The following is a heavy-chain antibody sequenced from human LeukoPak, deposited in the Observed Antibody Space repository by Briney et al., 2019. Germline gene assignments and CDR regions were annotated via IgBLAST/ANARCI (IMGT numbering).Heavy chain of an antibody. J-gene: IGHJ5*02. CDR3: ARETYCSTTSCYHNWFDP. D-gene: IGHD2-2*01. CDR1: GFTFSGYW. CDR2: IKQDGSEK. V-gene: IGHV3-7*04. Sequence: GGSLRLSCAASGFTFSGYWMSWVRQAPGKGLEWVANIKQDGSEKYYVDSVKGRFTISRDNAKNSLYLQMNNLRAEDTAVYYCARETYCSTTSCYHNWFDPWGQGTLVSVSS.